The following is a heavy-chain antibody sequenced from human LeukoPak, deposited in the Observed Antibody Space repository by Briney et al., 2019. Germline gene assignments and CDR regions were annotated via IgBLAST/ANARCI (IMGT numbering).Heavy chain of an antibody. J-gene: IGHJ4*02. CDR3: AREKHEYYYDSSGYYFTDY. CDR2: IYYSGST. D-gene: IGHD3-22*01. Sequence: SETLSLTCTVSGGSFSSGSYYWSWIRQPPGKGLEWIGYIYYSGSTNYNPSLKSRVTISVDTSKNQFSLKLSSVTAADTAVYYCAREKHEYYYDSSGYYFTDYWGQGTLVTVSS. CDR1: GGSFSSGSYY. V-gene: IGHV4-61*01.